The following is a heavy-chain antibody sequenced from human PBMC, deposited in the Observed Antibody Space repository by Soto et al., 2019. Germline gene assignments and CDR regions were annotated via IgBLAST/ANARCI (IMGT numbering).Heavy chain of an antibody. Sequence: SETLSLTCAVSGASMISYYLTWIRPPPGKGLEWIGYIYYSGSTYYNPSLKSRVTISVDTSKNQFSLKLSSVTAADTAVYYCARHYYDSSGYYPLYYYYYGMDVWGQGTTVTVSS. V-gene: IGHV4-59*04. CDR1: GASMISYY. J-gene: IGHJ6*02. CDR2: IYYSGST. CDR3: ARHYYDSSGYYPLYYYYYGMDV. D-gene: IGHD3-22*01.